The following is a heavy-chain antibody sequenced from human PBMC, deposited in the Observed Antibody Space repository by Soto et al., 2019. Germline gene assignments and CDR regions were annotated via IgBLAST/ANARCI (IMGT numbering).Heavy chain of an antibody. J-gene: IGHJ6*02. V-gene: IGHV3-30*18. D-gene: IGHD2-2*01. Sequence: GGSLRLSCAASGFTFSNYGLHWVRQAPGKGLEWVAVISYDGGNKYYADSVRGRFTISRDNPKNTLYLQMNSLKPEDTAVYYCAKIIGFCSSRSCSRDYYFYYGMDVWGHGTTVTVSS. CDR1: GFTFSNYG. CDR3: AKIIGFCSSRSCSRDYYFYYGMDV. CDR2: ISYDGGNK.